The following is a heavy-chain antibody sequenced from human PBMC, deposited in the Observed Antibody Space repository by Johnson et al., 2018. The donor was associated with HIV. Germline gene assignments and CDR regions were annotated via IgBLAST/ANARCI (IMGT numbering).Heavy chain of an antibody. Sequence: VQLVESGGGLVQPGGSLRLSCAASGFTFSSYGMTWVRQAPGKGLEWVSAISGTGGTTYYADSVRGRFSISRDNAKNTLYLQMNSLRAEDTAVYYCARERHGYNWGHDAFDIWGQGTMVAVSS. CDR3: ARERHGYNWGHDAFDI. CDR2: ISGTGGTT. V-gene: IGHV3-23*04. D-gene: IGHD5-24*01. CDR1: GFTFSSYG. J-gene: IGHJ3*02.